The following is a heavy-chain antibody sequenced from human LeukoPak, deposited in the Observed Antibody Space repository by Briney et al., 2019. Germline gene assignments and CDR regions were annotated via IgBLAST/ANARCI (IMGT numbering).Heavy chain of an antibody. D-gene: IGHD6-19*01. CDR1: GGSFSGYY. V-gene: IGHV4-34*01. CDR2: INHSGST. Sequence: PSETLSLTCAVYGGSFSGYYWSWIRQPPGKGLEWIGEINHSGSTNYNPSLKSRVTISVDTSKNQFSLKLSSVTAADTAVYYCASVDAVAGGWFDPWGQGTLVTVSS. J-gene: IGHJ5*02. CDR3: ASVDAVAGGWFDP.